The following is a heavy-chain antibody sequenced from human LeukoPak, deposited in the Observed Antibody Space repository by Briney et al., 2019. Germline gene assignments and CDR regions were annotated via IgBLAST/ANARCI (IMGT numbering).Heavy chain of an antibody. D-gene: IGHD3-10*01. Sequence: GASVKVSCKASGYTFTSYGISWVRQAPGQGLEWMGWISAYNGNTNYAQKLQGRVTMTTDTSTSTAYMELRSLRSDDTAVYYCAGGGVYYYGSGSFYHDAFDIWGQGTMVTVSS. J-gene: IGHJ3*02. CDR2: ISAYNGNT. V-gene: IGHV1-18*01. CDR3: AGGGVYYYGSGSFYHDAFDI. CDR1: GYTFTSYG.